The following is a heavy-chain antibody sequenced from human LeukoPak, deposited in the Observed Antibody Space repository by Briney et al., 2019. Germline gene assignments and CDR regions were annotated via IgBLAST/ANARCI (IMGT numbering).Heavy chain of an antibody. CDR3: ATGLEWDDY. J-gene: IGHJ4*02. CDR2: IKSRPDGGTT. Sequence: GGSLRLSCAASGFTFSNAWMNWVRQAPGKGLEWVGRIKSRPDGGTTDYAAPVKGRFTISRDDSKNTVYLQMNSLKTEDTALYYCATGLEWDDYWGQGTLVTVSS. CDR1: GFTFSNAW. D-gene: IGHD1-26*01. V-gene: IGHV3-15*01.